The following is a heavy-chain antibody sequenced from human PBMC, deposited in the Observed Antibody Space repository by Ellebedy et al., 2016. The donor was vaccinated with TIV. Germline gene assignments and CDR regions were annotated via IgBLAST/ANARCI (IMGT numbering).Heavy chain of an antibody. V-gene: IGHV3-74*01. Sequence: GESLKISXAASGFTFSSYWMHWVRQAPGKGLVWVSRIKSDGSGTTYADSVKGRFTISRDNAKNTMYLQMNSLRAEDTAVYYCARGTGSDQLRFGMDVWGQGTTVTVS. CDR3: ARGTGSDQLRFGMDV. D-gene: IGHD3/OR15-3a*01. J-gene: IGHJ6*02. CDR1: GFTFSSYW. CDR2: IKSDGSGT.